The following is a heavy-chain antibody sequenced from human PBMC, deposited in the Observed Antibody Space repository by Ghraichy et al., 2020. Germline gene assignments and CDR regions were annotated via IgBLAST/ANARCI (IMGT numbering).Heavy chain of an antibody. CDR1: GGSISSYY. J-gene: IGHJ6*02. D-gene: IGHD2-2*01. CDR3: ARSIVVVPTAMPLGTLDYYYYGMDV. CDR2: IYYSGST. Sequence: SETLSLTCTVSGGSISSYYWSWIRQPPGKGLEWIGYIYYSGSTNYNPSLKSRVTISVDTSKNQFSLKLSSVTAADTAVDYWARSIVVVPTAMPLGTLDYYYYGMDVWGQGTTVTVSS. V-gene: IGHV4-59*01.